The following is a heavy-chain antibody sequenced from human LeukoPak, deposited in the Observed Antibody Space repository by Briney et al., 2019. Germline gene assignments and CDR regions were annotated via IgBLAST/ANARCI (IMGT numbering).Heavy chain of an antibody. CDR2: ISFHGTNK. V-gene: IGHV3-30*04. J-gene: IGHJ4*02. CDR3: ARDQASGSRRGDCDY. Sequence: GGSLRLSCAASGFTFSSYAMHWVRQAPGKGLEWVAVISFHGTNKFYADSVEGRFTISRDNSRNTLYLQMNSLRPDDTALYYCARDQASGSRRGDCDYWGQGTLVTVSS. D-gene: IGHD1-26*01. CDR1: GFTFSSYA.